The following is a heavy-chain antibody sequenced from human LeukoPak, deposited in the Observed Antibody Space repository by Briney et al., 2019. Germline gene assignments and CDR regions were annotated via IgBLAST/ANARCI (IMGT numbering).Heavy chain of an antibody. Sequence: GASVEVSGKASGYTVTGYYILWGGQSAGQGLEWLRWSNPNSGGTNYVKKFHGSVTMTSDTSMSTDYMGLSRLRSDDTAVYYCAREYVYSSGWWDYWGQGTLVTVSS. D-gene: IGHD6-19*01. CDR1: GYTVTGYY. J-gene: IGHJ4*02. V-gene: IGHV1-2*02. CDR2: SNPNSGGT. CDR3: AREYVYSSGWWDY.